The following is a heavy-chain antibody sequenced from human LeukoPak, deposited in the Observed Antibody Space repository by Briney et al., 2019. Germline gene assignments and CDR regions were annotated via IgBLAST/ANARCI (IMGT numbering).Heavy chain of an antibody. J-gene: IGHJ5*02. CDR3: ARVAGWHWFDP. V-gene: IGHV3-21*04. CDR1: GFTFSSYS. Sequence: AGGSLRLSCAASGFTFSSYSMNWVRQAPGKGLEWVSSISSSSSSYIYYADSVKGRFTISRDNSKNTVYLQMNNMRVDDTAVYYCARVAGWHWFDPWGQGTLVAVSS. CDR2: ISSSSSSYI. D-gene: IGHD6-19*01.